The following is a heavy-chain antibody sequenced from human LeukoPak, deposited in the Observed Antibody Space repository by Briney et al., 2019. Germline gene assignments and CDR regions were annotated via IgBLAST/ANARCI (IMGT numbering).Heavy chain of an antibody. CDR3: ARDRGDFWSRYYTLDY. V-gene: IGHV3-33*08. J-gene: IGHJ4*02. CDR2: IWYDGSKK. D-gene: IGHD3-3*01. CDR1: GFTFSSCG. Sequence: PGGSLRLSCAASGFTFSSCGMHWVGQAPGKGLEWVAVIWYDGSKKYYADSVKGRFTISRDNSKNTLYLQMNSLRAEDTAVYYCARDRGDFWSRYYTLDYWGQGTLVTVSS.